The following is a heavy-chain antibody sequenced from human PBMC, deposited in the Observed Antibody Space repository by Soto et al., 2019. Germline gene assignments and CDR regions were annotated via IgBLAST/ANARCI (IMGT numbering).Heavy chain of an antibody. D-gene: IGHD5-18*01. Sequence: QITLKESGPTLVKPTQTLTLTCTFSGFSLSTSGVGVGWIRQPPGKALEWLGIIFWDDDKSYRPSLKRRVTITKDTPKTQLVLTMTNRSPVDTATYYCSHVPWKQLGPSGHVVYWGQGTPVTVSS. CDR1: GFSLSTSGVG. CDR2: IFWDDDK. V-gene: IGHV2-5*02. CDR3: SHVPWKQLGPSGHVVY. J-gene: IGHJ4*02.